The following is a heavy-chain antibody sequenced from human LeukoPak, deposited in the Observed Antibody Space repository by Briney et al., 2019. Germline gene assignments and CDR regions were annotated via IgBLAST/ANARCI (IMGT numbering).Heavy chain of an antibody. CDR3: ARSPLAARRLYHFDY. V-gene: IGHV4-59*08. CDR2: IYYSGST. CDR1: GGSIRSYY. D-gene: IGHD6-6*01. Sequence: SETLSLTCTVSGGSIRSYYWSCIRQPPGKGLEWIGYIYYSGSTNYNPSLKSRVTISVDTSKNQFPLKLSSVTAADTAVYYCARSPLAARRLYHFDYWGQGTLVTVSS. J-gene: IGHJ4*02.